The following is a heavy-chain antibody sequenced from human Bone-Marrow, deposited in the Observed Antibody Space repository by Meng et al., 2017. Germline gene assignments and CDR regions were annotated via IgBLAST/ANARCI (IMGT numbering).Heavy chain of an antibody. J-gene: IGHJ4*02. CDR2: IWYDGSNK. V-gene: IGHV3-33*01. CDR3: ATGAAAADH. CDR1: GFTFSSYG. Sequence: LVESGGGVVQPGRSLRLSCAASGFTFSSYGMHWVWQAPGKGLGWVAVIWYDGSNKYYADSVKGRFTIFRDNSKNTLYLQMNSLRAEDTGVYFCATGAAAADHWGQGTLVTVSS. D-gene: IGHD6-13*01.